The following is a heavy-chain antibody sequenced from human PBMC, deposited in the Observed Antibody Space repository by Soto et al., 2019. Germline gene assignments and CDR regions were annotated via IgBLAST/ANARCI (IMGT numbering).Heavy chain of an antibody. V-gene: IGHV1-18*01. J-gene: IGHJ6*03. Sequence: QVQLVQSGAEVKKPGASVKVSCKASGYTFTSYGISWVRQAPGQGLEWMGWISAYNGNTNYAQKLQGRVTMTTDTSTSTAYMELRSLRSDDTAVYYCARDEPGAGCSGGSCYSIGYYYYYYMDVWGKGTTVTVSS. CDR2: ISAYNGNT. CDR3: ARDEPGAGCSGGSCYSIGYYYYYYMDV. CDR1: GYTFTSYG. D-gene: IGHD2-15*01.